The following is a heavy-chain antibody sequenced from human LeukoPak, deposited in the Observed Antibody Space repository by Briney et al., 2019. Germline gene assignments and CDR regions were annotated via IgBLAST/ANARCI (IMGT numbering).Heavy chain of an antibody. D-gene: IGHD3-3*01. J-gene: IGHJ4*02. CDR2: VHLGGRT. CDR3: AREGGFYRPLDY. Sequence: SETLSLTCDVSGGSVTSTNWWTWVRPPPGKGLEWIGEVHLGGRTNYNPSLKSRLIMSGDLPENHISLKLTSVTAADTAVYYCAREGGFYRPLDYSGQGTLVTVSS. V-gene: IGHV4-4*02. CDR1: GGSVTSTNW.